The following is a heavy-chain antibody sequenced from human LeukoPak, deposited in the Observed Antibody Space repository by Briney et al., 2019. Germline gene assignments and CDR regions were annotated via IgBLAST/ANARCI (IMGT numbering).Heavy chain of an antibody. CDR3: ARGKRTRVVVAATMDRYYSYYMDV. V-gene: IGHV1-8*01. Sequence: AASVKVSRKASGYTFTSYDINWVRQATGQGLEWMGWMNPNSGNTGYAQKFQGRVTMTRNTSISTAYMELSSLRSEDTAVYYCARGKRTRVVVAATMDRYYSYYMDVWGKGTTVTVSS. J-gene: IGHJ6*03. CDR2: MNPNSGNT. CDR1: GYTFTSYD. D-gene: IGHD2-15*01.